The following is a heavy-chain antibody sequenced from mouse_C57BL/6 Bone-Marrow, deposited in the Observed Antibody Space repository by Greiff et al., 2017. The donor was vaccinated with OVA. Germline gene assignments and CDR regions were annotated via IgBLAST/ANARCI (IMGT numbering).Heavy chain of an antibody. CDR2: LDPNSGGT. CDR1: GYTFTSYW. CDR3: ALTVTGRYWYIDV. Sequence: QVQLQQPGAELVKPGASVKLSCKASGYTFTSYWMHWVKQRPGRGLEWIGRLDPNSGGTKYNEKFKSKATLTVDKPSSTAYRQRSSLTSEDAAVYYCALTVTGRYWYIDVWGTGTTVTVSS. J-gene: IGHJ1*03. D-gene: IGHD4-1*01. V-gene: IGHV1-72*01.